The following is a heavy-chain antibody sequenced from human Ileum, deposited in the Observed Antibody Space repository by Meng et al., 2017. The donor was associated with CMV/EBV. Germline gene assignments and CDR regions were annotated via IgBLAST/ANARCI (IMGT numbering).Heavy chain of an antibody. J-gene: IGHJ4*02. CDR2: INHSGST. Sequence: QVQLQQGGAGLLKPSETLSLTFAVYGGAFSGYYWSWIRQPPGKGLEXIGEINHSGSTNYNPSLKSRVTISVDTSKNQFSLKLSSVTAADTAVYYCARGRVAGVWGQGTLVTVSS. CDR3: ARGRVAGV. CDR1: GGAFSGYY. V-gene: IGHV4-34*01. D-gene: IGHD6-19*01.